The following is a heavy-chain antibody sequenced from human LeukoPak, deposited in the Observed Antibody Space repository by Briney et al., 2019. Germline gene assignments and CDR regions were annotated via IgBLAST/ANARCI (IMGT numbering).Heavy chain of an antibody. CDR2: IYSSGST. V-gene: IGHV3-53*01. Sequence: GGSLRLSCAASGFTVSSNYMSWVRQAPGKGLEWVSVIYSSGSTYYNDSVKSRFTISRDNSKNTLYLQMNSLRAEDTAVYYCSKGIEMSEDVVPADPYDYWGEGTLVSVSS. D-gene: IGHD2-2*01. CDR3: SKGIEMSEDVVPADPYDY. J-gene: IGHJ4*02. CDR1: GFTVSSNY.